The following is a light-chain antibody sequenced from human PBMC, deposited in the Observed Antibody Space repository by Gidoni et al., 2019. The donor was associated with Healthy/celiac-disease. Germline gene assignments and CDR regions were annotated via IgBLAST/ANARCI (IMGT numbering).Light chain of an antibody. Sequence: DSQMTLSPSSLSASVGDRATITCRASQSISSYLNWYQQKPGNAPKLLIYAASSLQSAVPSRFSGSGSATYFTLTISSLHPDDFTTYYCQQSYSTLHTFGPGTKVEIK. CDR3: QQSYSTLHT. CDR1: QSISSY. J-gene: IGKJ3*01. CDR2: AAS. V-gene: IGKV1-39*01.